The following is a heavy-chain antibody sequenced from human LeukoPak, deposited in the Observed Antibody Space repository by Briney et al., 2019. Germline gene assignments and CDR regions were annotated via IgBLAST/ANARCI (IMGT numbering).Heavy chain of an antibody. CDR1: GFTFSSFW. D-gene: IGHD2-15*01. CDR3: ARVNCSGGSCYGYYYYYGMDV. V-gene: IGHV3-30*03. J-gene: IGHJ6*02. CDR2: ISYDGSNK. Sequence: PGGSLRLSCAASGFTFSSFWMNWVRRAPGKGLEWVAVISYDGSNKYYADSVKGRFTISRDNSKNTLYLQMNSLRAEDTAVYYCARVNCSGGSCYGYYYYYGMDVWGQGTTVTVSS.